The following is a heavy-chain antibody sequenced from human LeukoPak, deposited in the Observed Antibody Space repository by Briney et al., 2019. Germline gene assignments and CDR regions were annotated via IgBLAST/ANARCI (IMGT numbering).Heavy chain of an antibody. CDR2: IYYSGST. V-gene: IGHV4-59*01. Sequence: PSETLSLTCTVSGGSISSYYWSWIRQPPGKGLEWIGYIYYSGSTNYNPSLKSRVTISVDTSKNQFSLKLSSVTAADTAIYYCARVSSGGYFHTYYFDYWGQGTLVTVSS. CDR3: ARVSSGGYFHTYYFDY. CDR1: GGSISSYY. D-gene: IGHD3-22*01. J-gene: IGHJ4*02.